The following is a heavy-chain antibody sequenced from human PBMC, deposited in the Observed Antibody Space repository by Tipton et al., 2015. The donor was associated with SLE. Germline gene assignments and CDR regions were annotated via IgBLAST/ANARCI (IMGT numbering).Heavy chain of an antibody. CDR2: IYYSGST. D-gene: IGHD5-18*01. Sequence: LRLSCAASGFTFSSYAMSWVRQPPGKGLEWIGSIYYSGSTYYNPSLKSRVTISVDTSKNQFSLKLSSVTAADTAVYYCARDSYGSSFGMDVWGQGTTVTVSS. CDR3: ARDSYGSSFGMDV. J-gene: IGHJ6*02. CDR1: GFTFSSYA. V-gene: IGHV4-38-2*02.